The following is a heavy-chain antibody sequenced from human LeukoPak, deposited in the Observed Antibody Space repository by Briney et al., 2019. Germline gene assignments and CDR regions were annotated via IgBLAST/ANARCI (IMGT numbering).Heavy chain of an antibody. CDR1: GGSISSGGYY. CDR3: AKDPAAAGTAAIDY. CDR2: ISGSGGST. V-gene: IGHV3-23*01. D-gene: IGHD6-13*01. J-gene: IGHJ4*02. Sequence: LSLTCTVSGGSISSGGYYWSWIRQHPGKGLEWVSPISGSGGSTYYADSVKGRFTISRDNSKNTLYLQMNSLRAEDTAVYYCAKDPAAAGTAAIDYWGQGTLVTVSS.